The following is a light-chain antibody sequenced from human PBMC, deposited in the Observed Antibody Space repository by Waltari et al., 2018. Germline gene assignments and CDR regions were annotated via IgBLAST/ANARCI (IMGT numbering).Light chain of an antibody. V-gene: IGKV1-39*01. CDR2: TAS. CDR1: QSISSS. J-gene: IGKJ2*01. CDR3: QQSYSTPDT. Sequence: DIQITQSPSSLSASVGARVTITCRGSQSISSSFNSYQQKPGKAPKLLIYTASSLQSGVPSRFSGSGSGTHFTLPISSLQPEDFASYYCQQSYSTPDTFGQGTKLEIK.